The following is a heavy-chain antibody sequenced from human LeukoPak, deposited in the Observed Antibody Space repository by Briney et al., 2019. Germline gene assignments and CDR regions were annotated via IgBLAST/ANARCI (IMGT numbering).Heavy chain of an antibody. CDR1: GFTFSRYW. D-gene: IGHD6-13*01. J-gene: IGHJ3*01. CDR2: INQDGNQK. CDR3: ARERPAAASAFEL. V-gene: IGHV3-7*01. Sequence: PGGSLRLSCAASGFTFSRYWMSWVRQAPGKGLERVANINQDGNQKNYVDSVKGRFTISRDNAKNSLYLEMNSLTAEDTAVYYCARERPAAASAFELWGQGTMVTVSS.